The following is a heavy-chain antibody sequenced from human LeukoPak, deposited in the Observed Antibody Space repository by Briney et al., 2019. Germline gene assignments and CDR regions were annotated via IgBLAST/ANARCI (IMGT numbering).Heavy chain of an antibody. D-gene: IGHD1-26*01. Sequence: ASVKVSCKASGYTFASYGISWVRQAPGQGLEWMGWISAYNGNTNYAQKLQGRVTMTTDTSTSTAYVELRSLRSDDTAVYYCARETRVGAYAFDIWGQGTMVTVSS. CDR3: ARETRVGAYAFDI. CDR1: GYTFASYG. CDR2: ISAYNGNT. V-gene: IGHV1-18*01. J-gene: IGHJ3*02.